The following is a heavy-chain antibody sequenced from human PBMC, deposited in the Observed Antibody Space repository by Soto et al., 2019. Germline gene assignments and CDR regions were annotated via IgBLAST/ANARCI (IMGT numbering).Heavy chain of an antibody. CDR3: ARAYDIVTGPKRGKYFYAMDV. Sequence: QVQLQESGPGLVKPSETLSLTCSVSGDSISSYYWNWIRQSPGKGLEWIGYIYYSGTTNYNPSLKRRVPISVDTSKNKVSLKLRSATAADRAVYFCARAYDIVTGPKRGKYFYAMDVWGQGTTVTVSS. V-gene: IGHV4-59*01. CDR2: IYYSGTT. J-gene: IGHJ6*02. D-gene: IGHD3-9*01. CDR1: GDSISSYY.